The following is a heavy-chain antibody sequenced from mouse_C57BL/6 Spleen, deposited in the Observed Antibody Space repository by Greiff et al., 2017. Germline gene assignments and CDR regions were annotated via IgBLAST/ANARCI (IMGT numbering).Heavy chain of an antibody. J-gene: IGHJ1*03. CDR1: GYTFTSYW. Sequence: QVQLQQPGAELVKPGASVKMSCKASGYTFTSYWITWVKQRPGQGLEWIGDIYPGSGSTNYNEKFKSKATLTVDTSSSTAYMQLSSLTSEDSAVYYGAREENYGSSYGYFDFWGTGTTVTVSS. CDR3: AREENYGSSYGYFDF. D-gene: IGHD1-1*01. V-gene: IGHV1-55*01. CDR2: IYPGSGST.